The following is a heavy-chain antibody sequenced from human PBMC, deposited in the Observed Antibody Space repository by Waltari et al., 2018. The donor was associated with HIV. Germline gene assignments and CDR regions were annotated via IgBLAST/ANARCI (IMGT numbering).Heavy chain of an antibody. CDR2: IYYSGTT. CDR1: GVSMKNYY. CDR3: ARGTYFSYFED. Sequence: QVQLQESGPGLVKPAETLSLTCIVSGVSMKNYYWNWIRQPPGKGLEWIGDIYYSGTTNYNPSLKSRVTISLDMSENHFSLKLTALTAADTSVYFCARGTYFSYFEDWGQGALVTVSS. V-gene: IGHV4-59*01. J-gene: IGHJ4*02. D-gene: IGHD2-8*01.